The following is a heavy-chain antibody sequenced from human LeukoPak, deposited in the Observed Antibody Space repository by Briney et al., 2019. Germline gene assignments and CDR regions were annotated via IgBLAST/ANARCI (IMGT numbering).Heavy chain of an antibody. CDR3: ALGVAGTHDFDI. CDR2: MNPNSGNT. V-gene: IGHV1-8*03. Sequence: ASVKVSCKASGYTFTSYDINWVRQATGQGLEWMGWMNPNSGNTGYAQKFQGRVTITRNTSISTAYMELSSLRSEDTAVYYCALGVAGTHDFDIWGQGTMVTVSS. D-gene: IGHD6-19*01. CDR1: GYTFTSYD. J-gene: IGHJ3*02.